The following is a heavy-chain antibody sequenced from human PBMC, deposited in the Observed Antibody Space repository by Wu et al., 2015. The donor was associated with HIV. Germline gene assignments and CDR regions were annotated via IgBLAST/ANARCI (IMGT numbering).Heavy chain of an antibody. CDR2: VDPENGQT. CDR3: ATSLEVSGFDY. Sequence: VQLVQSGAEMKKPGSSVKLSCKASGDSFSSYAINWVRQAPGQGLKWMGFVDPENGQTMYAEKFRRRVTITADRSTDTAYMELTRLTPEDTAIYYCATSLEVSGFDYWGQGSLVTVSS. V-gene: IGHV1-69-2*01. CDR1: GDSFSSYA. D-gene: IGHD3-16*01. J-gene: IGHJ4*02.